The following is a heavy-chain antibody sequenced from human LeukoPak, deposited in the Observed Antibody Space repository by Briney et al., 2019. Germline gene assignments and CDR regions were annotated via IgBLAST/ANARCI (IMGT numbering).Heavy chain of an antibody. CDR2: INHSGST. J-gene: IGHJ4*02. Sequence: SETLSLTCAVYGGSFSGYYWSWIRQPPGKGLEWIGEINHSGSTNYNPSLKSRVTISVDTSKNQFSLKLSSVTAADTAVYFCARGPRLYYYDSSGYYYYWGQGTLVTVSS. V-gene: IGHV4-34*01. D-gene: IGHD3-22*01. CDR1: GGSFSGYY. CDR3: ARGPRLYYYDSSGYYYY.